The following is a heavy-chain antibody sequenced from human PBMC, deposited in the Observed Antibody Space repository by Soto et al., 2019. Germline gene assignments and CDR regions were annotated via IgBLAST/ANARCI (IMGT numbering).Heavy chain of an antibody. V-gene: IGHV4-31*03. CDR3: ARSSTSANYFDY. CDR1: DGSISSGEYY. J-gene: IGHJ4*02. Sequence: VQLQESGPGLVKPSQTLSLTCTVSDGSISSGEYYWSWISKHPGKGLEWIGYIYYSGSTYYNPSLKSRVTISVDTSKNQFALKLSSVTAADTAVYYCARSSTSANYFDYWGQGTLVTVSS. CDR2: IYYSGST. D-gene: IGHD2-2*01.